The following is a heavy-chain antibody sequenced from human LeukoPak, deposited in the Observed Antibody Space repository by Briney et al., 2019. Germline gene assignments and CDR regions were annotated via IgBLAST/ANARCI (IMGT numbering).Heavy chain of an antibody. Sequence: SETLSLTCGVSGGCVSSTNWWTWIRQPPGKGLEWIGEVHLDGRTNFNPSLKSRLTMSVDLSENHVSLKLTSVTAADTAVYYRAREGGFYRPLDYSGQGTLVTVSS. V-gene: IGHV4-4*02. CDR1: GGCVSSTNW. D-gene: IGHD6-25*01. J-gene: IGHJ4*02. CDR3: AREGGFYRPLDY. CDR2: VHLDGRT.